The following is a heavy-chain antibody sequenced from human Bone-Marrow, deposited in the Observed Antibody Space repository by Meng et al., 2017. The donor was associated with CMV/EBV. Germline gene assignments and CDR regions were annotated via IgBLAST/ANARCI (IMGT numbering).Heavy chain of an antibody. Sequence: GGSLRLSCAASGFTFSSYAMHWVRQAPGKGLEWVAVISYDGSNKYYADSVKGRFTISRDNSKNTLYLQMNSLGAEDTAVYYCARSPTGAAHQTYYFVYWGQRTLVTVSS. CDR3: ARSPTGAAHQTYYFVY. V-gene: IGHV3-30-3*01. J-gene: IGHJ4*02. CDR2: ISYDGSNK. CDR1: GFTFSSYA. D-gene: IGHD6-6*01.